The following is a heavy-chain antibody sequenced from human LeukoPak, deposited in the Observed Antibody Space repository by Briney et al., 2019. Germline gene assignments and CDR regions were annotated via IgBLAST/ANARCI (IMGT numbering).Heavy chain of an antibody. V-gene: IGHV4-30-2*01. D-gene: IGHD2-15*01. CDR3: ARGGGLGYCSGGSCYPPGSAFDI. CDR1: GGSISSGGYS. Sequence: SETLSLTCAVSGGSISSGGYSWSWIRQPQGKGLEWIGYIHHSGSTYYNPSLKSRVTISVDRSKNQFSLKLSSVTAADTAVYYCARGGGLGYCSGGSCYPPGSAFDIWGQGTMVTVSS. J-gene: IGHJ3*02. CDR2: IHHSGST.